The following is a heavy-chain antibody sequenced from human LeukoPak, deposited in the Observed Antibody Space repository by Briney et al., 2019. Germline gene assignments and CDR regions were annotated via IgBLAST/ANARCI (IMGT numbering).Heavy chain of an antibody. Sequence: PSETLSLTCTVSGGSISSYCWSWIRQPPGKGLEWIGYIYYSGSTNYNPSLKSRVTISVDTSKNQFSLKLSSVTAADTAVYYCARRRYGSGSYRYYYYMDVWGKGTTVTISS. V-gene: IGHV4-59*01. CDR3: ARRRYGSGSYRYYYYMDV. D-gene: IGHD3-10*01. J-gene: IGHJ6*03. CDR1: GGSISSYC. CDR2: IYYSGST.